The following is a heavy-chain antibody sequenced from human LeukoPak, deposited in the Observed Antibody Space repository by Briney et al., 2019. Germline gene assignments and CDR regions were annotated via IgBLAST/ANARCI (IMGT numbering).Heavy chain of an antibody. J-gene: IGHJ3*02. CDR1: GYTLTDYY. V-gene: IGHV1-2*02. Sequence: ASVKVSCKASGYTLTDYYIHWVRQAPGQGLEWMGWINPNSGVTNYAQKFQGRVTMTRDTSTSTVYMGLSSLRSEDSAVYYCARDTPNCSGGSCYSGDAFDIWGQGTMVTVSS. CDR2: INPNSGVT. CDR3: ARDTPNCSGGSCYSGDAFDI. D-gene: IGHD2-15*01.